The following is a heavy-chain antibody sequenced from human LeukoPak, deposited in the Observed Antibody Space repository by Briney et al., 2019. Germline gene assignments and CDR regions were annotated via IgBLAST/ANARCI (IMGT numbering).Heavy chain of an antibody. CDR1: GFTFSSYT. CDR3: VTSPTKGY. Sequence: PGGSLRLSCAASGFTFSSYTMNWVRQAPGKGLEWVSSISSSSTYIYYADSVKGRFTISRDNAKNSLYLQMNSLRAEDTAVYYCVTSPTKGYWGQGTLVTVSS. CDR2: ISSSSTYI. D-gene: IGHD2/OR15-2a*01. V-gene: IGHV3-21*01. J-gene: IGHJ4*02.